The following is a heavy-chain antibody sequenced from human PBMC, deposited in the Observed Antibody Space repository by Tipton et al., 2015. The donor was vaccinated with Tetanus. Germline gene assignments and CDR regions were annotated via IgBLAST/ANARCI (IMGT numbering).Heavy chain of an antibody. CDR2: IYYSGTS. J-gene: IGHJ4*02. V-gene: IGHV4-59*06. Sequence: TLSLTCTVSGVSMIDSYWNWIRQPAGKGLEWIGYIYYSGTSYISPSLTRRVSIAVDTSRNQFSLNLTSVTVADSAVYFCARVSRRNFYFDYWGPGAQVTVSS. D-gene: IGHD2/OR15-2a*01. CDR3: ARVSRRNFYFDY. CDR1: GVSMIDSY.